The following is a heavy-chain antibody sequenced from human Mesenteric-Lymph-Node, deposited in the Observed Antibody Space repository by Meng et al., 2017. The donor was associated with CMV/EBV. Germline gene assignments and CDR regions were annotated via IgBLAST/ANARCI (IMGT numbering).Heavy chain of an antibody. Sequence: GESLKISCAASGFTFSSYSMNWVRQAPGKGLEWVSSISSSSSYIYYADSVKGRFTISRDNAKNSLYLQMNSLRAEDTALYYCARDRAGGYCSSTSCYLMGLWGQGTLVTVSS. CDR1: GFTFSSYS. D-gene: IGHD2-2*01. CDR3: ARDRAGGYCSSTSCYLMGL. CDR2: ISSSSSYI. J-gene: IGHJ4*02. V-gene: IGHV3-21*04.